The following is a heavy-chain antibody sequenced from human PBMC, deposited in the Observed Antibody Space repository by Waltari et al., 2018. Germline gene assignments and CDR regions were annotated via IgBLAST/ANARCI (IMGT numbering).Heavy chain of an antibody. CDR3: ARGGYYDSSGYYPSDAFDI. CDR2: IYHGGTT. CDR1: GGSISSGGYS. V-gene: IGHV4-30-2*01. D-gene: IGHD3-22*01. Sequence: QLQLQESGSGLLQPSQTLSLTCAVSGGSISSGGYSWSWIRQPPGQGLEWIGYIYHGGTTYYNPSLKSRVTISADRSKNQFSLKLSSVTAADTAVYYCARGGYYDSSGYYPSDAFDIWGQGTMVTVSS. J-gene: IGHJ3*02.